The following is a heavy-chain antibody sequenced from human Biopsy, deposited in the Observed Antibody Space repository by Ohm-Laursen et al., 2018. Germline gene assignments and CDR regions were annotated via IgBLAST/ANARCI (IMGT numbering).Heavy chain of an antibody. J-gene: IGHJ3*01. Sequence: SVKVSCNASGGTFSSYAISWVRQAPGHGLEWMGGIIPIFGTANYAQKFQGRVTITADESTSTAYMELSSLRSEDTAVYYCAGDIMNPIGGLVARSDVFDVWGQGTMVTVSS. CDR3: AGDIMNPIGGLVARSDVFDV. V-gene: IGHV1-69*13. CDR1: GGTFSSYA. CDR2: IIPIFGTA. D-gene: IGHD3-16*02.